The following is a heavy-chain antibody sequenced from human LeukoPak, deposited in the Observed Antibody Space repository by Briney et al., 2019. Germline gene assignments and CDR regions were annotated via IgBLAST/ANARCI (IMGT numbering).Heavy chain of an antibody. V-gene: IGHV1-69*13. CDR2: IIPIFGTA. CDR3: ARGSPMIVSYYYGMDV. D-gene: IGHD3-22*01. CDR1: GGTFSSYA. Sequence: ASVKVSFTASGGTFSSYAISWVRQAPGQGLEWMGGIIPIFGTANYAQKFQGRVTITADESTSTAYMELSSLRSEDTAVYYCARGSPMIVSYYYGMDVWGQGTTVTVSS. J-gene: IGHJ6*02.